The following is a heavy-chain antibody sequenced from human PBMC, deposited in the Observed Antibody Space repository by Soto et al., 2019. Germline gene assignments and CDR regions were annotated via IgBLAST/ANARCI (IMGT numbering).Heavy chain of an antibody. Sequence: GGSLRLSCAASGFTFSSYAMSWVRQAPGKGLEWVSAISGSGGSTYYADSVKGRFTISRDNSKNTLYLQMNSLRAEDTAVYYCAKEKSRTSAYYYYYYMDVWGKGTTVTVSS. CDR3: AKEKSRTSAYYYYYYMDV. V-gene: IGHV3-23*01. CDR2: ISGSGGST. CDR1: GFTFSSYA. J-gene: IGHJ6*03.